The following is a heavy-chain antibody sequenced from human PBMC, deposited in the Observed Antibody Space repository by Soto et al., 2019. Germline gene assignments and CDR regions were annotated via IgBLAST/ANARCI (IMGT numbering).Heavy chain of an antibody. Sequence: SETLSLTCAVSGFSISSGYYWGWIRQPPGKGLEWIGSMYYSGTTYYNPSLKSRVAISVDTSKNQFSLKLRSVTAADTAVYYCAIDWYRDGYTGGYFDYWGQGTLVTVSS. CDR2: MYYSGTT. J-gene: IGHJ4*02. CDR3: AIDWYRDGYTGGYFDY. D-gene: IGHD1-26*01. CDR1: GFSISSGYY. V-gene: IGHV4-38-2*02.